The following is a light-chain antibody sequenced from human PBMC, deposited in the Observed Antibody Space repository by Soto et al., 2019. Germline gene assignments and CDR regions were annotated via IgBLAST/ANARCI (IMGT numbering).Light chain of an antibody. CDR3: QKYNRAPLS. CDR2: AAS. V-gene: IGKV1-27*01. J-gene: IGKJ3*01. CDR1: QGIAYY. Sequence: DIQMTQSPSSLSASVGDRVTIACRASQGIAYYLAWYQQKPGKTPKLLIDAASTVQSGVPSRFSGSGSGTDFTLTISSLQPEDAATYYCQKYNRAPLSFGPGTTVDIK.